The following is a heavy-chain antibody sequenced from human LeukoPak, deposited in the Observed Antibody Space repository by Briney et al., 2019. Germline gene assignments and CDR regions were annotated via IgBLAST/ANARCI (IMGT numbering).Heavy chain of an antibody. CDR1: GFTFSSYG. CDR3: AKDDAWLQFND. V-gene: IGHV3-23*01. Sequence: GGSLRLSCAASGFTFSSYGMSWVRQAPGKGLEWVSAISGSGGSTYYADSVKGRFTISRDNSENTVYLHMSSLRAGDTAVYFCAKDDAWLQFNDWGQGTLVTVSS. CDR2: ISGSGGST. J-gene: IGHJ4*02. D-gene: IGHD5-24*01.